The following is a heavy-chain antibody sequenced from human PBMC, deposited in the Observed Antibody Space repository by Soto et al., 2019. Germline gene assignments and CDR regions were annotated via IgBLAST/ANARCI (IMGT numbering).Heavy chain of an antibody. D-gene: IGHD2-15*01. Sequence: ASVKVSCKGSGYTFTSYGISWVRQAPGQGLEWMGWISAYNGNTNYAQKLQGRVTMTTDTSTSTAYMELRSLRSDDTAVYYCARVLDIPYYYGMDVWGQGTTVTVSS. CDR3: ARVLDIPYYYGMDV. J-gene: IGHJ6*02. V-gene: IGHV1-18*01. CDR2: ISAYNGNT. CDR1: GYTFTSYG.